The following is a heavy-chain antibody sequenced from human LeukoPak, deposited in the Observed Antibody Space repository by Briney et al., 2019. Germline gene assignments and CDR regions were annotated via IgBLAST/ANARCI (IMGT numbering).Heavy chain of an antibody. CDR1: GFTFSSYG. J-gene: IGHJ4*02. V-gene: IGHV3-33*01. CDR3: ARDQRWLQYIDY. CDR2: IWYDGSNK. Sequence: GRSLRLSCAASGFTFSSYGMHWVRQASGKGLEWVAVIWYDGSNKYYADSVKGRFTISRDNSKNTLYLQMNSLRAEDTAVYYCARDQRWLQYIDYWGQGTLVTVSS. D-gene: IGHD5-24*01.